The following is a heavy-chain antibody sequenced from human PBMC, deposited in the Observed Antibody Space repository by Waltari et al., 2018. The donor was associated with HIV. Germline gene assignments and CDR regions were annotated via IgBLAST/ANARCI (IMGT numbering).Heavy chain of an antibody. V-gene: IGHV1-8*01. CDR2: MNPNSGNT. D-gene: IGHD3-22*01. Sequence: QVQLVPSAAEVKKPGASVKVSCKASGYTLTSYEINWVRQATGQGLEWMGWMNPNSGNTGYAQKFQGRVTMTRNTSISTAFMEVSSLRSEDTAVYYWARVYYDSSGYYGAAGYWGQGTLVTVSS. CDR1: GYTLTSYE. J-gene: IGHJ4*02. CDR3: ARVYYDSSGYYGAAGY.